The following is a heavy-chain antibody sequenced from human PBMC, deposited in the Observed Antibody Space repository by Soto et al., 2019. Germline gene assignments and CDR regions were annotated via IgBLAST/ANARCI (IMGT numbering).Heavy chain of an antibody. Sequence: QVQLVQSGAEVKKPGASVKVSCKASGYTFTSYDINWVRQATGQGLEWMGWMNPNSGNTGYAHKFQGRVTMTRNTSISTAYMELSSLRSDDTAAYYCARSVEWLASFDYWGQGTLVTVSS. CDR3: ARSVEWLASFDY. CDR1: GYTFTSYD. CDR2: MNPNSGNT. V-gene: IGHV1-8*01. J-gene: IGHJ4*02. D-gene: IGHD6-19*01.